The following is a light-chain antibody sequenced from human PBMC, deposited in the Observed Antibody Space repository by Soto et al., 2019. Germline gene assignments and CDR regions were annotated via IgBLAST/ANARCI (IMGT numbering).Light chain of an antibody. V-gene: IGLV2-23*01. CDR1: SSDVGSYNL. CDR3: CSSAGTFYV. Sequence: QSALTQPASVSGSPGQSITISCTGTSSDVGSYNLVSWYQQHPGKAPKLVISEGNKRPSGVSNRFSGSKSGNTASLTISGLQAEDEADYYCCSSAGTFYVFGTGTKVTVL. J-gene: IGLJ1*01. CDR2: EGN.